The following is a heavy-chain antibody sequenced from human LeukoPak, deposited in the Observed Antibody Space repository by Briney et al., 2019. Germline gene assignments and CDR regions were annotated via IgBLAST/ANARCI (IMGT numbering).Heavy chain of an antibody. CDR1: GASISSSYW. Sequence: PSGTLSLTCAVSGASISSSYWWSWVRQPPGKGLEWIGEIYHSGGTNYNPSLESRVTLSLDKSENQFSLKLSSVTAADTAVYYCARDLRGMVDYWGQGALVTVSS. CDR2: IYHSGGT. V-gene: IGHV4-4*02. CDR3: ARDLRGMVDY. D-gene: IGHD3-16*01. J-gene: IGHJ4*02.